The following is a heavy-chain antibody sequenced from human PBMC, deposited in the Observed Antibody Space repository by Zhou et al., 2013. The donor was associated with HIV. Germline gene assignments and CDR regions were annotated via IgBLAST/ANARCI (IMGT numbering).Heavy chain of an antibody. D-gene: IGHD1-1*01. CDR3: ARGVEGNWNPMN. Sequence: QVQLVQSGAEVKKPGSSVKVSCKASGGTFSSYAISWVRQAPGQGLEWMGRIIPILGIANYAQKFQGRVTITADKSTSTAYMELSSLRSEDTAVYYCARGVEGNWNPMNWGQGTLVTVSS. J-gene: IGHJ4*02. V-gene: IGHV1-69*04. CDR1: GGTFSSYA. CDR2: IIPILGIA.